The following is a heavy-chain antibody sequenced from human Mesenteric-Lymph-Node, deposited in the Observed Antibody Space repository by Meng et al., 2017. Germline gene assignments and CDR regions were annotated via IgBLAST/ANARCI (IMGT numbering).Heavy chain of an antibody. D-gene: IGHD1-26*01. CDR2: RNHSGSN. Sequence: GLLPQWGAVVLSPAEVLPSSCAVLGGSFSDYYRRWIRQPPGKGLEWTGERNHSGSNNYNPSLKDRVTILVDPSKNQFSLILSSVTAADTAVYFCARNSESHSHRYGDFDLWGRGTLVTVSS. CDR1: GGSFSDYY. CDR3: ARNSESHSHRYGDFDL. J-gene: IGHJ2*01. V-gene: IGHV4-34*01.